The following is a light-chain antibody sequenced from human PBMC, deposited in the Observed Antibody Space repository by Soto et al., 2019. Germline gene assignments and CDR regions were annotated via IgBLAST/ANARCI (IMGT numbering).Light chain of an antibody. CDR3: QQYKNWPPLT. CDR2: GAS. CDR1: QSVSSN. Sequence: EIVLTQSPATRCLSPGERATLSCRASQSVSSNLAWYQQKPGQAPRLLIYGASTRATGIPARFSGTVSGTEFTLTISSLQSEDFAVYYGQQYKNWPPLTFGGGTKVDIK. J-gene: IGKJ4*01. V-gene: IGKV3-15*01.